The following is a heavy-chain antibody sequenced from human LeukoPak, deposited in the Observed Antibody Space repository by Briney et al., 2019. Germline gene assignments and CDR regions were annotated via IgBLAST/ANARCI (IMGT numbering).Heavy chain of an antibody. CDR1: GFTFSAYE. D-gene: IGHD5-24*01. J-gene: IGHJ4*02. CDR3: ARGWVGGYNSTPPFDY. CDR2: ISTSGTTT. V-gene: IGHV3-48*03. Sequence: GGSLRLSCAASGFTFSAYEMNWVRQAPGKGLEWISYISTSGTTTSYADSVKGRFTISRDNAKNSLYLQMNSLRAEDTAVYYCARGWVGGYNSTPPFDYWGQGTLVTVSS.